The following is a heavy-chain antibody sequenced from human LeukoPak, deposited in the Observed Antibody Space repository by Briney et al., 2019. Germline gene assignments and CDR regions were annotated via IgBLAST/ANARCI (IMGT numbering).Heavy chain of an antibody. CDR3: ARAMGRITIFGVVRGAFDI. V-gene: IGHV3-7*01. Sequence: GGSLRLSCAASGFTFSSYWMSWVRQAPGKGLEWVANIKQDGSEKYYVDSVKGRFTISRDNAKNSLYLQMNSLRAEDTAVYYCARAMGRITIFGVVRGAFDIWGQGTMVTVSS. J-gene: IGHJ3*02. CDR1: GFTFSSYW. D-gene: IGHD3-3*01. CDR2: IKQDGSEK.